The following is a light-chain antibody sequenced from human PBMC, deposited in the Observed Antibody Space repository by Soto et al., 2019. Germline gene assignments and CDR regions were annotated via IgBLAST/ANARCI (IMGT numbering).Light chain of an antibody. J-gene: IGKJ4*01. CDR1: QSVSSN. Sequence: EIVMTQSPATLSVSPGERATLSCRASQSVSSNLAWYQQKPGQAPRLLIYGASTRATGIPARFSGSGSETEFTLTISSLQSEDFAVYYCQQYNNWLRTFGGGNKVEIK. CDR2: GAS. CDR3: QQYNNWLRT. V-gene: IGKV3-15*01.